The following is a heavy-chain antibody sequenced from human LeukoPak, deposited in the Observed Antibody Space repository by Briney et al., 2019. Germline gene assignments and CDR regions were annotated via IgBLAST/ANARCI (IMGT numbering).Heavy chain of an antibody. CDR3: ARDRGTWNDDGFDY. CDR1: GGSISIYY. V-gene: IGHV4-4*07. Sequence: SETLSLPCTLSGGSISIYYWSWIRQPAGKGLEWIGRIYISGSTNYNPSLKSRVPMSVDTSKNQFSLKLSSVTAADTAVYYCARDRGTWNDDGFDYWGQGTLVPVSS. CDR2: IYISGST. D-gene: IGHD1-1*01. J-gene: IGHJ4*02.